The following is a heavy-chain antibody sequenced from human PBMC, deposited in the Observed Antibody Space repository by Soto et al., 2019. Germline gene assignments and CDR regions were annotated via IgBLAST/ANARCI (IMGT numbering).Heavy chain of an antibody. CDR2: IYYSGCT. CDR3: ARERGRFYFDY. CDR1: GGSISSGGYY. V-gene: IGHV4-31*03. J-gene: IGHJ4*02. Sequence: SETLSLTCTVSGGSISSGGYYWSWIRQHPGNGLEWIAYIYYSGCTYYNPSLKSRVTISVDTSKNQFSLKLSSVTAADTAVYYCARERGRFYFDYWGQGTLVTVSS.